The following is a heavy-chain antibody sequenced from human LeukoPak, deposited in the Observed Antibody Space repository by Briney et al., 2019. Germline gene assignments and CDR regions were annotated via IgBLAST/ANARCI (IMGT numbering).Heavy chain of an antibody. V-gene: IGHV3-23*01. CDR1: GFTFSSYA. CDR3: ARGDSSWYEGNWFDP. CDR2: ISGSGGST. D-gene: IGHD6-13*01. J-gene: IGHJ5*02. Sequence: GGSLRLSCAASGFTFSSYAMSWVRQAPGKGLEWVSAISGSGGSTYYADSVKGRFTISRDNSKNTLYLQMNSLRAADTAVYYCARGDSSWYEGNWFDPWGQGTLVTVSS.